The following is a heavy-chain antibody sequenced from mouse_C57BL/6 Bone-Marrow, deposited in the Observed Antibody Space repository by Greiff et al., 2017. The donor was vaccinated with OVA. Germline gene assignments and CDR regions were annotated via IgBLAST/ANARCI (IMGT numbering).Heavy chain of an antibody. CDR3: ARRRNYYGSLMDY. D-gene: IGHD1-1*01. Sequence: QVQLKQSGAELVKPGASVKISCKASGCAFSSYWMNWVKQRPGKGLEWIGQIYPGDGDTNYNGKFKGKATLTADKSSSTAYMQLSSLTSEDSAVYFCARRRNYYGSLMDYWGQGTSVTVSS. CDR2: IYPGDGDT. CDR1: GCAFSSYW. J-gene: IGHJ4*01. V-gene: IGHV1-80*01.